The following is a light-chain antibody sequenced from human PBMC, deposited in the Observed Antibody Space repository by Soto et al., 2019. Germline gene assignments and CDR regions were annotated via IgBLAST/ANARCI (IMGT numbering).Light chain of an antibody. CDR3: QQFDYSLWR. CDR2: VTS. J-gene: IGKJ1*01. CDR1: QSVSTSN. Sequence: ETVLTQSPGTLSLSPGERATRSCRASQSVSTSNLAWYQQRPGQGPRLRIDVTSSRATGIPDRFSGSGSGTDFTLTISRLEAEDFAVYYCQQFDYSLWRFGQGTKVEIK. V-gene: IGKV3-20*01.